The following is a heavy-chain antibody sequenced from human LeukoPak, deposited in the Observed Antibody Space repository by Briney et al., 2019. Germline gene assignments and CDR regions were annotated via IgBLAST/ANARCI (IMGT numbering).Heavy chain of an antibody. D-gene: IGHD1-20*01. V-gene: IGHV3-30*19. CDR1: GFTFGSYG. Sequence: GSLRLSCAASGFTFGSYGMHWVRQAPGKGLEWVAVIWYDGSNKYYADSVKGRFTISKDNSKNTLYLQMNSLRAEDTAVYYCARVLDITGTIFDAFDIWGQGTMVTVSS. J-gene: IGHJ3*02. CDR3: ARVLDITGTIFDAFDI. CDR2: IWYDGSNK.